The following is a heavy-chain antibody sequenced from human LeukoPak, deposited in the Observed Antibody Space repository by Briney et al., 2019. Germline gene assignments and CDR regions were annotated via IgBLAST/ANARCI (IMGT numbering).Heavy chain of an antibody. Sequence: GSSVKVSCKASGGTFSSYAISWVRQAPGQRLECMGRIIPIFGTANYAQKFQGRVTITTDESTSTAYMELSSLRSEDTAVYYCARDQVAVTHNWFDPWGQGTLVTVSS. CDR3: ARDQVAVTHNWFDP. CDR2: IIPIFGTA. D-gene: IGHD4-11*01. V-gene: IGHV1-69*05. J-gene: IGHJ5*02. CDR1: GGTFSSYA.